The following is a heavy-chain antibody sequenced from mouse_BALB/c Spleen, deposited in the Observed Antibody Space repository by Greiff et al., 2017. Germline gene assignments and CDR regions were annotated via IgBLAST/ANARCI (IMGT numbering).Heavy chain of an antibody. V-gene: IGHV5-6-5*01. Sequence: EVMLVESGGGLVKPGGSLKLSCAASGFTFSSYAMSWVRQTPEKRLEWVASIGSGGSTYYPDSVKGRFTISRDNARNILYLQMSSLRSEDTAMYYCARGGGYGNYVDYWGQGTTLTVSS. CDR2: IGSGGST. CDR3: ARGGGYGNYVDY. J-gene: IGHJ2*01. CDR1: GFTFSSYA. D-gene: IGHD2-1*01.